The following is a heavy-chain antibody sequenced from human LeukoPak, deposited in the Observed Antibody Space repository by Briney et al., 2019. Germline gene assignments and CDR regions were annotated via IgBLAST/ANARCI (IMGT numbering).Heavy chain of an antibody. CDR1: GYSFTSYY. J-gene: IGHJ4*02. CDR3: AREGVSGSYLGY. V-gene: IGHV1-46*01. Sequence: ASVKVSCKASGYSFTSYYIHWVRLAPGQGLEWMGVINPSGGSTRYEQKFQERVTMTRDMSTSTVYMELSSLRSEDTTIYYCAREGVSGSYLGYRGQGTLVTVSS. CDR2: INPSGGST. D-gene: IGHD1-26*01.